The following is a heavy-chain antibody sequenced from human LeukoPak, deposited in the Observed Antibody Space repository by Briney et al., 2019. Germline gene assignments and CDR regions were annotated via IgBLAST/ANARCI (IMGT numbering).Heavy chain of an antibody. CDR3: ASGGRYDSLDYFDY. J-gene: IGHJ4*02. D-gene: IGHD3-22*01. CDR2: ISYDGSNK. CDR1: GFTFSSYG. Sequence: PGRSLRLSCAASGFTFSSYGMHWVRQAPGKGLEWVAVISYDGSNKYYADSVKGRFTISRDNSKNTLYLQMNSLRAEDTAVYYCASGGRYDSLDYFDYWGQGTLVTVSS. V-gene: IGHV3-30*03.